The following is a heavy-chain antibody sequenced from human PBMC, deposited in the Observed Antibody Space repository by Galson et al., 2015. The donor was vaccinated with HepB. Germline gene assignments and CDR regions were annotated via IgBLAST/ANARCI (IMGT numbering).Heavy chain of an antibody. V-gene: IGHV3-48*02. J-gene: IGHJ3*02. CDR1: GFTFSSYS. Sequence: SLRLSCAASGFTFSSYSMNWVRQTPGKGLEWVSYISSSSSTIYYADSVKGRFTISRDNAKNSPYLQMNSLRDEDTAVYYCARDQSYYYDSSGYYYWDRAFDAFDIWGQGTMVTVSS. D-gene: IGHD3-22*01. CDR2: ISSSSSTI. CDR3: ARDQSYYYDSSGYYYWDRAFDAFDI.